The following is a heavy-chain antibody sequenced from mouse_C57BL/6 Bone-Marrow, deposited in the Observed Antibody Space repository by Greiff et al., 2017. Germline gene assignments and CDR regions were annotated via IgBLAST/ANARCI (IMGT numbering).Heavy chain of an antibody. J-gene: IGHJ3*01. Sequence: QVQLQQPGAELVKPGASVKMSCKASGYNFTSYWITWVKQRPGQGLEWIGDIYPGSGSTNYNEKFKSKATLTVDTSSSTAYMQLSSLTSEDSAVYYCASGWYDYDRGFAYWGQGTLVTVSA. V-gene: IGHV1-55*01. CDR3: ASGWYDYDRGFAY. CDR2: IYPGSGST. D-gene: IGHD2-4*01. CDR1: GYNFTSYW.